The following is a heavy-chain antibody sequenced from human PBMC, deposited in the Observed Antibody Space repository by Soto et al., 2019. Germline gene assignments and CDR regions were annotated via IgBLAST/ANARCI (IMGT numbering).Heavy chain of an antibody. J-gene: IGHJ4*02. CDR1: GYTFISYD. D-gene: IGHD5-18*01. CDR2: RNPNRGNA. V-gene: IGHV1-8*02. CDR3: ARMWVGNMVIDS. Sequence: HVQLVQSGTEVKEPGASVKVSCKASGYTFISYDINWVRQASGQGLECMGWRNPNRGNAGYVQKFQGRVTMTRNSSISTDYMELSSLRSEDTAIYYCARMWVGNMVIDSWGQGTLVTVSS.